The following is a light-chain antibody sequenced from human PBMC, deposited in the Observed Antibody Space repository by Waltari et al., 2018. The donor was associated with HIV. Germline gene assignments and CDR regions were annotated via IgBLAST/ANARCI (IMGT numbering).Light chain of an antibody. CDR2: SNN. V-gene: IGLV1-44*01. J-gene: IGLJ2*01. CDR3: AAWDDSLNGVV. Sequence: QSVQTQPPSASGTPGQRVTISCSGSSSNIGSNTVNWYQQPPGTAPKLLIYSNNQRPPGVPDRFSGSKSGTSASLAISGLQSEDEADYYCAAWDDSLNGVVFGGGTKLTVL. CDR1: SSNIGSNT.